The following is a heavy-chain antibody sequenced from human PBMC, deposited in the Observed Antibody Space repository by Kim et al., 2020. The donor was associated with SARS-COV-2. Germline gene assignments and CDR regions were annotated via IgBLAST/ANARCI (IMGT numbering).Heavy chain of an antibody. Sequence: SETLSLTYTVSGGSISSYYWSWIRQPAGKGLEWIGRIYTSGSTNYNPSLKSRVTMSVDTSKNQFSLKLSSVTAADTAVYYCARGRGYCSGGSCSPFDYWGQGTLVTVSS. CDR1: GGSISSYY. D-gene: IGHD2-15*01. V-gene: IGHV4-4*07. CDR2: IYTSGST. CDR3: ARGRGYCSGGSCSPFDY. J-gene: IGHJ4*02.